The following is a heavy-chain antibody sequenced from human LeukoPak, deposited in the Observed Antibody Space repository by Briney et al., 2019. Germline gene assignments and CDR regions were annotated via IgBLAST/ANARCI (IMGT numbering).Heavy chain of an antibody. CDR3: ARVSIETGTTHFDY. V-gene: IGHV1-8*03. D-gene: IGHD1-7*01. J-gene: IGHJ4*02. Sequence: GASVKVSCKASGYTFTSYDINWVRQATGQGLEWMGWMNPNSGNTGYAQKFQGRVTITRNTSISTAYMELSSLRSEDTAVYYCARVSIETGTTHFDYWGQGTLVTVSS. CDR2: MNPNSGNT. CDR1: GYTFTSYD.